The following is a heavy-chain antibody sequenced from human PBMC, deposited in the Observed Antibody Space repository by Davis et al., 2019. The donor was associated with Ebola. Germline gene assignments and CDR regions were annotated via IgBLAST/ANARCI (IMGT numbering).Heavy chain of an antibody. Sequence: GESLKISCKGSGYSFTSYWIGWVRQMPGKGLEWMGIIYPGDSDTRYSPSFQGHVTISADKSISTAYLQWSSLKASDTAMYYCARHHYYDFWSGYYPEFDYWGQGTLVTVSS. CDR3: ARHHYYDFWSGYYPEFDY. CDR1: GYSFTSYW. V-gene: IGHV5-51*01. CDR2: IYPGDSDT. D-gene: IGHD3-3*01. J-gene: IGHJ4*02.